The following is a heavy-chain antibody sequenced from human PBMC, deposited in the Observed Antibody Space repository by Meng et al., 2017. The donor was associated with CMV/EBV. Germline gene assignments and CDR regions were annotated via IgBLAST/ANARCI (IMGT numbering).Heavy chain of an antibody. CDR1: GYTFTSYY. J-gene: IGHJ1*01. V-gene: IGHV1-2*02. CDR2: IDPNSGAT. CDR3: ARGPLYNYGWSSNIFDFQH. D-gene: IGHD5-18*01. Sequence: ASVKVSCKASGYTFTSYYIHWVRQAPGQGLEWMGWIDPNSGATNYAQKFQGRVTMTRDTSISTAYMELNRLRSDDTAVYYCARGPLYNYGWSSNIFDFQHWGQGTLVTVSS.